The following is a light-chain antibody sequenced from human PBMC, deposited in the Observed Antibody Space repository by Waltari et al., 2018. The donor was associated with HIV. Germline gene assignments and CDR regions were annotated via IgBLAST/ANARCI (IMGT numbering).Light chain of an antibody. V-gene: IGKV3-20*01. Sequence: VLTQSPATVSSSPGATATLPCTARQSVTTFLAWFQQKPGQAPRLLIYGASNRATGIPDRFSASGSGTDFILTINRLEPEDFAVYYCQHYGTSPPIYIFGQGTRLQI. CDR2: GAS. CDR3: QHYGTSPPIYI. CDR1: QSVTTF. J-gene: IGKJ2*01.